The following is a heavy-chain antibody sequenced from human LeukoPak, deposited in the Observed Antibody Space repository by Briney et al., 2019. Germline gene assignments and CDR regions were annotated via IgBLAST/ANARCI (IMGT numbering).Heavy chain of an antibody. V-gene: IGHV1-18*01. CDR2: ISGANGDT. CDR1: GYTFTSYG. J-gene: IGHJ3*02. Sequence: GASVKVSCKASGYTFTSYGISWVRQAPGQGFEWLGWISGANGDTYYTRRFQGRFTITPDTSTNTAYMELRSLRSDDTALYYCARRSSDDAFDIWGQGTLVTVSS. CDR3: ARRSSDDAFDI.